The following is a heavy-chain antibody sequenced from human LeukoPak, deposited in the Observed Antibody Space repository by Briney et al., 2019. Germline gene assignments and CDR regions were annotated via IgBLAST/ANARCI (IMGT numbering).Heavy chain of an antibody. V-gene: IGHV3-23*01. CDR3: AKGEGDTGGSFDY. CDR2: ISGSGGST. J-gene: IGHJ4*02. Sequence: GGSLRLPCAASGFTFSSYAMSWVRQAPGKGLEWVSGISGSGGSTYYADSVKGRITISRDNSKNTLYLQMNSLRAEDTAVYYCAKGEGDTGGSFDYWGQGTLVTVSS. CDR1: GFTFSSYA. D-gene: IGHD3-16*01.